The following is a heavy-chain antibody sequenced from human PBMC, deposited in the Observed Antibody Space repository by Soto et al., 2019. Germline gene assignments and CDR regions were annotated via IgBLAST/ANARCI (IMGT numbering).Heavy chain of an antibody. Sequence: PGGSLRLSCQASGFTFRIYGMHWVRQAPGKGLEWVAVIWSDGSSEFYADSVKGRFTISRDNSKNTLHLQMNSLRVEDTAVYYCARDYYDSSSYTYGLDVWGQGTTVTVSS. CDR1: GFTFRIYG. CDR3: ARDYYDSSSYTYGLDV. J-gene: IGHJ6*02. D-gene: IGHD3-22*01. V-gene: IGHV3-33*01. CDR2: IWSDGSSE.